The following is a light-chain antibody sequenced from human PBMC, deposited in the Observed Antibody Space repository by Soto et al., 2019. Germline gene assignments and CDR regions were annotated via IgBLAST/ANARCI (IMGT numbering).Light chain of an antibody. CDR1: SSDVGGYNF. CDR2: DVT. J-gene: IGLJ1*01. CDR3: GSYIRISTHV. V-gene: IGLV2-14*01. Sequence: QSVLTQPASVSGSPGQSITISCTGTSSDVGGYNFVSWYQQHPDNAPKLMIYDVTNRPAGVSNRFSGSKSGNTASLTISGLQAEDEADYYFGSYIRISTHVFGTGTKLTVL.